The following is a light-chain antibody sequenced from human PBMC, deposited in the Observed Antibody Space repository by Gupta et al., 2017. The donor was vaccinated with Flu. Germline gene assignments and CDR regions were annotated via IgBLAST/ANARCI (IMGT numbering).Light chain of an antibody. V-gene: IGKV3-11*01. CDR2: DAS. CDR3: QQRSNWPGT. CDR1: QSVSSY. Sequence: EIVLTQSPATLSLSPGERATLSCRASQSVSSYLVWYQQKPGQAPRLLMYDASNRATGIPARFSGSGSGTDFTLTISSLEPEDSAVYYCQQRSNWPGTFGGGTKVEI. J-gene: IGKJ4*01.